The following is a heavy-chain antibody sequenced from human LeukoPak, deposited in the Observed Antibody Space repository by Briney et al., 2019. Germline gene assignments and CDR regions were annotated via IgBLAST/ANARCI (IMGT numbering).Heavy chain of an antibody. V-gene: IGHV3-43*01. Sequence: GGSLRLSCAASGFTFDDYTMHWVRHAPGKGLEWVSLISWDGGSTYYADSVKGRFTIPRDNSKNSLYLQMNSLRTEDTALYYCAKGQQLPDDYWGQGTLVTVSS. D-gene: IGHD6-13*01. CDR3: AKGQQLPDDY. CDR2: ISWDGGST. CDR1: GFTFDDYT. J-gene: IGHJ4*02.